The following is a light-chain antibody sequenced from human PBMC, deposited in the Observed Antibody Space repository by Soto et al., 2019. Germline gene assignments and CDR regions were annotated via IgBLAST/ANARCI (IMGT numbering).Light chain of an antibody. CDR2: ASF. V-gene: IGKV1-39*01. J-gene: IGKJ2*01. CDR1: QSISSY. CDR3: QQSYRTPYT. Sequence: DIQMTQSPSSLSVSVGDRVTITCRASQSISSYLNWYQQKPGKAPKLLIYASFNLQSGVPSRFSGSGSGTDFTLTISSLEPEDFATYYCQQSYRTPYTFGQGTKLEIK.